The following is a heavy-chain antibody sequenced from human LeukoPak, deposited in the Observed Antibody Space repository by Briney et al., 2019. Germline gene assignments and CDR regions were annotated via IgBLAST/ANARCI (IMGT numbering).Heavy chain of an antibody. V-gene: IGHV3-33*01. CDR2: IWYDGSNK. Sequence: GRSLRLSCAASGFTFSSYGMHWVRQAPGKGLEWVAVIWYDGSNKYYADSVKGRFTISRDNSKNTLYLQMNSLRAEDTAVYYCARDGSGRWYSDYWGQGTLVTVPS. CDR1: GFTFSSYG. D-gene: IGHD3-10*01. J-gene: IGHJ4*02. CDR3: ARDGSGRWYSDY.